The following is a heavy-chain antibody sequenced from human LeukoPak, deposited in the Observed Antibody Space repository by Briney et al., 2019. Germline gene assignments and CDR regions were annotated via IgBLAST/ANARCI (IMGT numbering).Heavy chain of an antibody. CDR3: AGGSSWYSPINGMDV. CDR1: GGSISSGGYS. V-gene: IGHV4-30-2*01. J-gene: IGHJ6*02. CDR2: IYHSGST. D-gene: IGHD6-13*01. Sequence: PSETLSLTCAASGGSISSGGYSWSWIRQPPGKGLEWIGYIYHSGSTYYNPSLKSRVTISVDRSKNQFSLKLSSVTAADTAVYYCAGGSSWYSPINGMDVWGQGTTVTVSS.